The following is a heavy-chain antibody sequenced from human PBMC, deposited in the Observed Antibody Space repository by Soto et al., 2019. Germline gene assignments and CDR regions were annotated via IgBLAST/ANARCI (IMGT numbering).Heavy chain of an antibody. V-gene: IGHV3-48*02. D-gene: IGHD5-12*01. Sequence: GGSLRLSCAASGFTFSSYSMNWVRQAPGKGLEWVSYISSSSSTIYYADSVKGRFTISRDNAKNSLYLQMNSLRDEDTAVEYCARASSSGGGYDEEWDYYYYGLDVWGQGTLVTVSS. CDR2: ISSSSSTI. CDR1: GFTFSSYS. J-gene: IGHJ6*02. CDR3: ARASSSGGGYDEEWDYYYYGLDV.